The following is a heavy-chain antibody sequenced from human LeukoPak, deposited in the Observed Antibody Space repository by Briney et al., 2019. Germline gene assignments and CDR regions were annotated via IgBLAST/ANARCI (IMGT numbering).Heavy chain of an antibody. V-gene: IGHV1-18*01. CDR1: GYTFTSYG. D-gene: IGHD6-19*01. CDR2: ISAYNGNT. J-gene: IGHJ3*02. Sequence: GASVKVSCKASGYTFTSYGISWVRQAPGQGLEWMGWISAYNGNTNYAQKLQGRVTMTTDTSTSTAYMELRSLRSDDTAVYYCESFGAVAGTQRRQPSYAFDIWGQGTMVTVSS. CDR3: ESFGAVAGTQRRQPSYAFDI.